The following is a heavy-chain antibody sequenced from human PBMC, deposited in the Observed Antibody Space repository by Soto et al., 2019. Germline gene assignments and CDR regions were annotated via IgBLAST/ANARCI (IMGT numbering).Heavy chain of an antibody. V-gene: IGHV4-59*01. CDR2: IYYSGST. D-gene: IGHD3-16*01. CDR3: ARVWGSSSPQIDY. Sequence: PSETLSLTCTVSGGSISSYYWSWIRQPPGKGLEWIGYIYYSGSTNYNPSLKSRVTISVDTSKNKFSLKLSSVTAADTAVYYCARVWGSSSPQIDYWGQGTLVTVSS. J-gene: IGHJ4*02. CDR1: GGSISSYY.